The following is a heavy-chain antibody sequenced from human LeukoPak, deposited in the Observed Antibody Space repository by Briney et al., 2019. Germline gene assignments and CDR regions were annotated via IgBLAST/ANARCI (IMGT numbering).Heavy chain of an antibody. V-gene: IGHV6-1*01. CDR2: TYYRSKWYN. D-gene: IGHD6-13*01. CDR3: ARWHSSSWVFNYYYMGV. Sequence: SQTLSLTCAISGDSVSSNSAAWNWIRQSPSRGLEWLGRTYYRSKWYNDYAVSVKSRITINPDTSKNQFSLQLNSVTPEDTAVYYCARWHSSSWVFNYYYMGVWGKGTTVTVSS. CDR1: GDSVSSNSAA. J-gene: IGHJ6*03.